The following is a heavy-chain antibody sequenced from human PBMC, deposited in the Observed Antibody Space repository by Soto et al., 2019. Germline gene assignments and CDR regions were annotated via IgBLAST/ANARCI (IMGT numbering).Heavy chain of an antibody. V-gene: IGHV1-46*03. CDR1: GYTFTSYY. D-gene: IGHD2-15*01. Sequence: GASVKVSCKASGYTFTSYYMHWVRQAPGQGLEWMGIINPSGGSTSYAQKFQGRVTMTRDTSTSTVYMELSSLRSEDTAVYYCARRPYCSGGSCYGEAFDIWGRRTTVTVSS. J-gene: IGHJ3*02. CDR2: INPSGGST. CDR3: ARRPYCSGGSCYGEAFDI.